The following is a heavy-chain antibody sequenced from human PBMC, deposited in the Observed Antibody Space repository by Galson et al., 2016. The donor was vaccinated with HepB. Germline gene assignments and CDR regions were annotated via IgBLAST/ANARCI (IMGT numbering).Heavy chain of an antibody. V-gene: IGHV3-30*18. CDR1: GFTFSNYG. J-gene: IGHJ6*02. CDR3: AKPRYYYGSGNYGMDG. Sequence: SLRLSCAASGFTFSNYGMHWVRQAPGKGLEWVAVISYDGGIKFYVDSVKGRFTISRDNSKNTLYLQMNSLRREDTAVYYCAKPRYYYGSGNYGMDGWGQGTTVTVSS. D-gene: IGHD3-10*01. CDR2: ISYDGGIK.